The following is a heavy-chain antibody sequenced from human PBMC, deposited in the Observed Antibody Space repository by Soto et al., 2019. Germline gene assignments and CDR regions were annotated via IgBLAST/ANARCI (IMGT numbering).Heavy chain of an antibody. J-gene: IGHJ6*02. CDR1: GFALSRYW. Sequence: GSLRLSCTASGFALSRYWMYWVRQAPGKGLVWVSHINSGGNITPYPDSVRGRFTISRDNSKNTLYLDMHSLTTDDTAVYFCARSLWSPYFYYGLDVWGQGTTVTVSS. D-gene: IGHD2-21*01. CDR3: ARSLWSPYFYYGLDV. CDR2: INSGGNIT. V-gene: IGHV3-74*01.